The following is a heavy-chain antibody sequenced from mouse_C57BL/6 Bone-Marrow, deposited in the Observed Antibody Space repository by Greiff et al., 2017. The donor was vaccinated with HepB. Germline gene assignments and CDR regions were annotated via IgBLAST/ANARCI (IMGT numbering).Heavy chain of an antibody. CDR1: GYTFTSYW. Sequence: QVQLQQPGAELVRPGPSVKLSCKASGYTFTSYWMHWVKQRPGQGLEWIGVIDPSDSYTNYNQKFKGKATLTVDTSSSTAYMQLSSLTSEDSAVYYCARRGYPWYFDVWGTGTTVTVSS. D-gene: IGHD2-2*01. V-gene: IGHV1-59*01. J-gene: IGHJ1*03. CDR3: ARRGYPWYFDV. CDR2: IDPSDSYT.